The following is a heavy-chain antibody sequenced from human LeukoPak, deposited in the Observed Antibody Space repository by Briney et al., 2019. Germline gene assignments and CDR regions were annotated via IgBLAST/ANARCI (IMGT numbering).Heavy chain of an antibody. J-gene: IGHJ6*03. V-gene: IGHV4-59*08. CDR2: IYYSGST. Sequence: SETLSLTCTVSGGSISSYYWSWIRQPPGKGLEWIGYIYYSGSTNYNPSLKSRVTISVDTSKNQFSLKLSSVTAADTAVYYCARTRITIFGVVIIRSDYYYMDVWGKGTTVTVSS. CDR1: GGSISSYY. CDR3: ARTRITIFGVVIIRSDYYYMDV. D-gene: IGHD3-3*01.